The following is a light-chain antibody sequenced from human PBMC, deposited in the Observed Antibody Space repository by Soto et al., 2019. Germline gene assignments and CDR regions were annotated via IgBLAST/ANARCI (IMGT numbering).Light chain of an antibody. CDR2: AAS. CDR1: QRISTY. Sequence: DIQMTQSPSSLSASVGDTVTITCRASQRISTYLNWYQQKPGRAPKLVISAASSLQGGVPTRFSGDGSGTDFTLTISSLQPEDVATYFCQQSSSTLGTFGQGTRV. J-gene: IGKJ1*01. V-gene: IGKV1-39*01. CDR3: QQSSSTLGT.